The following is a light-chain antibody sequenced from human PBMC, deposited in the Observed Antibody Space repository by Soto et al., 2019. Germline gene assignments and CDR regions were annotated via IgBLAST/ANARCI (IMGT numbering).Light chain of an antibody. V-gene: IGKV1-5*01. CDR3: QQYSSVAPYT. CDR1: QSISSW. Sequence: DIQMTQSPSTLSASVGDRVTITCRASQSISSWLAWYQQKPGKAPNLLIYDVSSLESGVPSRFSGSGSGTEFTLTISILQPDDFATYSCQQYSSVAPYTFGQGTKLEIK. J-gene: IGKJ2*01. CDR2: DVS.